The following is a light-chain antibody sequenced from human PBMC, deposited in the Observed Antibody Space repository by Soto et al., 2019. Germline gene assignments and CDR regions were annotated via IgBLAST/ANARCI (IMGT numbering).Light chain of an antibody. CDR1: QGISSF. J-gene: IGKJ1*01. CDR3: QQYETYSPT. V-gene: IGKV1-5*01. CDR2: DAS. Sequence: DILVTQSASSLSVYVRDSVTITCRATQGISSFLAWYQQQPGKAPKLLIYDASTLESGVPARFSGSGSGTEFTLTINILQSDDFATYYCQQYETYSPTFGQGTKADI.